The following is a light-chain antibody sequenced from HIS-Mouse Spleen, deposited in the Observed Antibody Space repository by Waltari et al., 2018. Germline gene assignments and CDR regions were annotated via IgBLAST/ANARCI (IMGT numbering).Light chain of an antibody. CDR3: CSYAGRV. Sequence: QSALTQPASVSGSPGQSITISCTGTSSDVGSYNLVSWYQQHPGKAPKLIIYEGSKRPSGVSNRFSGSKSGNTASLTISGLQAEDEADYYCCSYAGRVFGGGTKLTVL. J-gene: IGLJ3*02. CDR2: EGS. CDR1: SSDVGSYNL. V-gene: IGLV2-23*01.